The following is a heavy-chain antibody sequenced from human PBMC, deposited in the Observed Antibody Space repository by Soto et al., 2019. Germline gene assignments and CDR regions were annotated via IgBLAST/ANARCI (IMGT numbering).Heavy chain of an antibody. V-gene: IGHV4-31*03. Sequence: QVQLQQSGPGLVKPSQTLSLTCTVSGASITRDGYYWSWLRQHPGKGLEWIGHIYYSGNTYYDLSLWSRLTISVDTSKNQFSLRLTSVTAADTAVYYCARTVGSGSPDFDYWGQGTLLTVSS. J-gene: IGHJ4*02. CDR1: GASITRDGYY. D-gene: IGHD3-10*01. CDR2: IYYSGNT. CDR3: ARTVGSGSPDFDY.